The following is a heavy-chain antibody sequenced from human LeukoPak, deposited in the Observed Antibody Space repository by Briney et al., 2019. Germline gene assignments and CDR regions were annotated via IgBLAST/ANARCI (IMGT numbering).Heavy chain of an antibody. J-gene: IGHJ4*02. CDR3: ARVGSTIFGVVIIRGYYFDY. D-gene: IGHD3-3*01. V-gene: IGHV4-39*07. CDR1: GGSISSSSYY. CDR2: IYYSGST. Sequence: SETLSLTCTVSGGSISSSSYYWGWIRQPPGKGLEWIGSIYYSGSTYYNPSLKSRVTISVDTSKNQFSLKLSSVTAADTAVYYCARVGSTIFGVVIIRGYYFDYWGQGTLVTVSS.